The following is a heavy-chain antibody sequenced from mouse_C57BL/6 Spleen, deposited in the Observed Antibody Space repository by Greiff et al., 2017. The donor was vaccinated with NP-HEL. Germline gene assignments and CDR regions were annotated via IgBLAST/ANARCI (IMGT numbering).Heavy chain of an antibody. CDR2: IYPGDGDT. CDR1: GYAFSSYW. J-gene: IGHJ2*01. CDR3: ARSGRSNSFDY. Sequence: QVHVKQSGAELVKPGASVKISCKASGYAFSSYWMNWVKQRPGKGLEWIGQIYPGDGDTNYNGKFKGKATLTADKSSSTAYMQLSSLTSEDSAVYFCARSGRSNSFDYWGQGTTLTVSS. D-gene: IGHD3-2*02. V-gene: IGHV1-80*01.